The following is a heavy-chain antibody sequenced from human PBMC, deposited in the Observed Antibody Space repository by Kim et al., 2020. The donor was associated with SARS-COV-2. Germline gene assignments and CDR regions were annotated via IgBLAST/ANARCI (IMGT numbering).Heavy chain of an antibody. Sequence: GGSLRLSCAASGFSFSNHAMTWVRQAPGKGLEWVSYIRGGGAGALYADSVQGRFIISRDNSKNTLYLQMNGLRAEDTAVYYCAKCESTYGKDALDIWGQGTVVTVSS. CDR3: AKCESTYGKDALDI. CDR1: GFSFSNHA. V-gene: IGHV3-23*01. D-gene: IGHD2-2*01. CDR2: IRGGGAGA. J-gene: IGHJ3*02.